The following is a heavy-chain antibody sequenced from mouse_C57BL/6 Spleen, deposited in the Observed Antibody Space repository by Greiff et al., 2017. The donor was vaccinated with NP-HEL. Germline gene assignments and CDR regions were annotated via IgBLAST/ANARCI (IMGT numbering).Heavy chain of an antibody. CDR3: ARNIYYGNYQYYFDY. J-gene: IGHJ2*01. CDR1: GFSLSTSGMG. D-gene: IGHD2-1*01. Sequence: QVQLKESGPGILQSSQTLSLTCSFSGFSLSTSGMGVSWIRQPSGKGLEWLAHIYWDDDKRYNPSLKSRLTISKDTSRNQVFLKITCVDTADTATYYCARNIYYGNYQYYFDYWGQGTTLTVSS. CDR2: IYWDDDK. V-gene: IGHV8-12*01.